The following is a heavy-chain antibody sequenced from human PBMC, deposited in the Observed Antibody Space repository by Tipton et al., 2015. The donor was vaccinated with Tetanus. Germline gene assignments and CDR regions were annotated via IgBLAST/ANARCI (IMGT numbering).Heavy chain of an antibody. Sequence: SLRLSCAASGFTFSNYNMNWVRQAPGKGLDWLSFISSDSRTIYYADSVKGRFTISRDNAKNSLYLQMDSLRAEDTAVYYCARGWGGSWFYVWGQGTMVTGSS. CDR2: ISSDSRTI. CDR3: ARGWGGSWFYV. J-gene: IGHJ3*01. D-gene: IGHD6-13*01. V-gene: IGHV3-48*01. CDR1: GFTFSNYN.